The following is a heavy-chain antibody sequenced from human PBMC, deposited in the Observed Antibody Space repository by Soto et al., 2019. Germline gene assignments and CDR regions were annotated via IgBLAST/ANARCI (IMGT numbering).Heavy chain of an antibody. J-gene: IGHJ4*02. CDR2: IIPLLGTV. D-gene: IGHD5-18*01. CDR3: AGFGYSRGYAY. CDR1: GVTSSSYV. V-gene: IGHV1-69*06. Sequence: QVQLVQSGAEVKKPGSSVKVSCKASGVTSSSYVISWVRQAPGEGLEWMGDIIPLLGTVNYAQKFRGRVTIPADRSTTTAYMDLSSLKSEDTAVYYCAGFGYSRGYAYWGQGTLVTVSS.